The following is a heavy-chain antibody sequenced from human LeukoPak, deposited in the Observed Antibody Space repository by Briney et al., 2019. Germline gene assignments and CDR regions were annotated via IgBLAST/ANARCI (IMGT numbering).Heavy chain of an antibody. Sequence: ASVKVSCKASGYTFTTYYLHWVRQAPGQGLEWMGIINPSGGSTSYAQKFQGRVTMTRDMSTSTVYMGLSSLRSEDTAVYYCARVSQDSRGYKHVFDYWGQGTLVTVSS. J-gene: IGHJ4*02. CDR2: INPSGGST. D-gene: IGHD3-22*01. CDR1: GYTFTTYY. CDR3: ARVSQDSRGYKHVFDY. V-gene: IGHV1-46*01.